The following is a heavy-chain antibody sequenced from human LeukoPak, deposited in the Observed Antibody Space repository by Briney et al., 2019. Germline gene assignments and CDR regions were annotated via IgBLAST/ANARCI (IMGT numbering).Heavy chain of an antibody. CDR3: AKGRYYYYYMDV. Sequence: GGSLRLSCAASGFSFSTYAMSWVRQIPGKGLEWVSAISGSDPGTYYADSVKGRFTISRVNSRNTLYLQMNSLRAEDTAVYYCAKGRYYYYYMDVWGKGTTVTVSS. V-gene: IGHV3-23*01. J-gene: IGHJ6*03. CDR2: ISGSDPGT. CDR1: GFSFSTYA.